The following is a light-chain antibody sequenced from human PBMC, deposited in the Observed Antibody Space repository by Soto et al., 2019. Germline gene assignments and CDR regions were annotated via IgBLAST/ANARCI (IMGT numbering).Light chain of an antibody. Sequence: DIQMTQSPSSLSASVGDRVTITCRASQSISSYLNWYQQKPGKAPKLLIYAASSLQSGVPSRFSGSGSGTDFTLTISSLQPEDGANYYCQQGYSTPYTFGQGTKLEIK. CDR1: QSISSY. CDR3: QQGYSTPYT. CDR2: AAS. J-gene: IGKJ2*01. V-gene: IGKV1-39*01.